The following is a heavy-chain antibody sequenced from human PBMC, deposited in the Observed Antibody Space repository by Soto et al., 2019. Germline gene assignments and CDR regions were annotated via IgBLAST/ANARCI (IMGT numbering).Heavy chain of an antibody. J-gene: IGHJ5*02. CDR3: AKDLPGYSSGWPKWFDP. V-gene: IGHV3-23*01. CDR2: ISGSGGST. D-gene: IGHD6-19*01. CDR1: GFTFSSYA. Sequence: EVQLLESGGGLVQPGGSLRLSCAASGFTFSSYAMSWVRQAPGKGLEWVSAISGSGGSTYYADSVKGRFTISRDNSKNTLYLQMNSVRAEDTAVYYCAKDLPGYSSGWPKWFDPWGQGTLVTVSS.